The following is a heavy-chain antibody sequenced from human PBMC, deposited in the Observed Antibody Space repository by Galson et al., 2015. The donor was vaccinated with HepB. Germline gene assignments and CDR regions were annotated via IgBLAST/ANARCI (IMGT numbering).Heavy chain of an antibody. V-gene: IGHV1-69-2*01. D-gene: IGHD1-26*01. CDR2: VDPEDGET. J-gene: IGHJ4*02. Sequence: VKVSCKVSGYTFTDYYMHWVQQAPGKGLEWMGLVDPEDGETIYAEKFQGRVTTTADTSTDTAYMELSSLRSEDTAVYYCATADSGSYSARFDYWGQGTLVTVSS. CDR1: GYTFTDYY. CDR3: ATADSGSYSARFDY.